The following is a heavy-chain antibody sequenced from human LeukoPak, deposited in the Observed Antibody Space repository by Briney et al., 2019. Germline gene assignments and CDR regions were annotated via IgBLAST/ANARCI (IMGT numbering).Heavy chain of an antibody. CDR3: ARNIVDAVAVGY. V-gene: IGHV1-2*02. CDR1: RYSFTGYY. Sequence: ASVKVSCKASRYSFTGYYVFWARQAPGQGLEWMGWINPNGGGTNYAQKFQDRVTLTRDTSISTVYMELTRLRSDDTAVYFCARNIVDAVAVGYWGQGTLITVSS. CDR2: INPNGGGT. D-gene: IGHD6-19*01. J-gene: IGHJ4*02.